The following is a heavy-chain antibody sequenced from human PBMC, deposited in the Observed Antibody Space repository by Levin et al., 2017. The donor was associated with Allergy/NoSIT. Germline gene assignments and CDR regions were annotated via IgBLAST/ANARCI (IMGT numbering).Heavy chain of an antibody. CDR2: IKTKTEGGTA. D-gene: IGHD5-12*01. V-gene: IGHV3-15*01. Sequence: SCAASGFSFTNAWMSWVRQAPGKGLEWVGRIKTKTEGGTADYAAPVKGRFTISRDDSKNTLYLQMNSLKTEDTAVYYCSRLIKSAYGDYWGQGTLVTVSS. J-gene: IGHJ4*02. CDR1: GFSFTNAW. CDR3: SRLIKSAYGDY.